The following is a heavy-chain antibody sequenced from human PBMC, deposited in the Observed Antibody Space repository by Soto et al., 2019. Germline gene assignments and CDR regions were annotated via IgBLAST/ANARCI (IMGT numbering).Heavy chain of an antibody. CDR1: GFTFSSYG. J-gene: IGHJ6*02. D-gene: IGHD4-17*01. CDR3: AKDQPYGDYRMDV. Sequence: QVQLVESGGGVVQPGRSLRLSCAASGFTFSSYGMHWVRQAPGKGLEWVAVISYDGSNKYYADSVKGRFTISRDNSKNTVYLQMNSLRAEDTAVYYCAKDQPYGDYRMDVWGQGTTVTVSS. V-gene: IGHV3-30*18. CDR2: ISYDGSNK.